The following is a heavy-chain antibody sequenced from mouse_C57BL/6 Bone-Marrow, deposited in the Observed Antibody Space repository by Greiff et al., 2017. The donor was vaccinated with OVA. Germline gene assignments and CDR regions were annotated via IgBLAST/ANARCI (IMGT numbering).Heavy chain of an antibody. CDR1: GYTFTSYD. Sequence: VQLQESGPELVKPGASVKLSCKASGYTFTSYDINWVKQRPGQGLEWIGWIYPRDGSTKYNEKFKGKATLTVDTSSSTAYMELHSLTSEDSAVYFCANRPHGILYAMDYWGQGTSVTVSS. D-gene: IGHD2-1*01. CDR3: ANRPHGILYAMDY. V-gene: IGHV1-85*01. CDR2: IYPRDGST. J-gene: IGHJ4*01.